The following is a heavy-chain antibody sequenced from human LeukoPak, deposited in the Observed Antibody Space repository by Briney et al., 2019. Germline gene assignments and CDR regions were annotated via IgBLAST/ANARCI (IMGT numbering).Heavy chain of an antibody. D-gene: IGHD3-10*01. CDR3: ARRSGSDALDI. CDR2: IYPGDSYN. V-gene: IGHV5-51*01. J-gene: IGHJ3*02. Sequence: GGSQNISCKGSGYSFTSYWIAWVRQMPGKGLEWMGIIYPGDSYNTYSPSFQGQVTISADKSISTAYLQWRSLKASDTAMYYCARRSGSDALDIWGQGTMVTVSS. CDR1: GYSFTSYW.